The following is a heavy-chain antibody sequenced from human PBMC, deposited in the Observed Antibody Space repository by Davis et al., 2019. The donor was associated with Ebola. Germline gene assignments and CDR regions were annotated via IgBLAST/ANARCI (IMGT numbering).Heavy chain of an antibody. J-gene: IGHJ4*02. CDR3: ARDGYCSGGSCYLSQNKLDY. Sequence: ASVKVSCKASGYSFTSLYIHWVRQAPGQGLEWMGIINSNSGSTNYAQKLQGRVTMITDTSTSTAYMELRSLRSDDTAVYYCARDGYCSGGSCYLSQNKLDYWGQGTLVTVSS. CDR2: INSNSGST. V-gene: IGHV1-46*01. CDR1: GYSFTSLY. D-gene: IGHD2-15*01.